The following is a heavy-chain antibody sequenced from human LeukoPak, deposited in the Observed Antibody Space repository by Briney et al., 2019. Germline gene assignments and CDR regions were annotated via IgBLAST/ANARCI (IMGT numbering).Heavy chain of an antibody. J-gene: IGHJ4*02. V-gene: IGHV1-18*01. Sequence: GASVKVSCKASGYXFSNFGISWVRQAPGQGLEWMGWISGNNDNPNYGQKFQGRFTVTSDSSTRTAYMELKRLRSDDTAVYYCARDGTSTDDYWGQGTLVTVSS. D-gene: IGHD2-2*01. CDR1: GYXFSNFG. CDR3: ARDGTSTDDY. CDR2: ISGNNDNP.